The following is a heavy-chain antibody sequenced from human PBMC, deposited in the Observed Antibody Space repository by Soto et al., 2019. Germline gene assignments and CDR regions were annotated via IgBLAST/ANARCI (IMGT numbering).Heavy chain of an antibody. Sequence: ASVKVSCKASGYTFTDYFIHWVRQAPGQGLEWMGRMNPSGGSTAKAQNFQGRITMTGDTSTSTAYMELSSLRPEDTAMYYCSRGRQYYQYAMDVWGQGTTVTVSS. CDR2: MNPSGGST. CDR1: GYTFTDYF. V-gene: IGHV1-46*03. CDR3: SRGRQYYQYAMDV. J-gene: IGHJ6*02.